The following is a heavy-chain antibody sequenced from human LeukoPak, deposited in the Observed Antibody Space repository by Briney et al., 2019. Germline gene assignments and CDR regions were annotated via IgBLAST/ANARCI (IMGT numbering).Heavy chain of an antibody. CDR2: IIPIFGTA. CDR1: GYTFTSYG. CDR3: ARDRLNFDY. V-gene: IGHV1-2*02. Sequence: ASVKVSCKASGYTFTSYGISWVRQAPGQGLEWMGGIIPIFGTANYAQKFQGRVTMTRDTSISTAYMELSRLRSDDTAVYYCARDRLNFDYWGQGTLVTVSS. J-gene: IGHJ4*02. D-gene: IGHD3-22*01.